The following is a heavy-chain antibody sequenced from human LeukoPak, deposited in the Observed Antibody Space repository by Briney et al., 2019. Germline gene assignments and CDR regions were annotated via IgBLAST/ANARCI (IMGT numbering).Heavy chain of an antibody. J-gene: IGHJ4*02. V-gene: IGHV3-23*01. Sequence: GGTLRLSCAASGFTFSSYGMSWVRQAPGKGLEWVSAISGSGGSTYYADSVKGRFTISRDNSKNTLYLQMNSLRAEDTAVYYCAKEYCSSTSCKAYYFDYWGQGTLVTVSS. CDR2: ISGSGGST. CDR3: AKEYCSSTSCKAYYFDY. CDR1: GFTFSSYG. D-gene: IGHD2-2*01.